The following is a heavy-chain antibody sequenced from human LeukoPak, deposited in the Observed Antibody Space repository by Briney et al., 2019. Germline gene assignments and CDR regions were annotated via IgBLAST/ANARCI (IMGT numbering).Heavy chain of an antibody. CDR3: AKPSYDFWSGYFDAFDI. CDR1: GFTFSSYA. D-gene: IGHD3-3*01. CDR2: ITGSGGNT. Sequence: PGGSLRLSCAASGFTFSSYAMSWVRQAPGKRLEWVSAITGSGGNTYYADSVKGRFTISRDNSKNTLYLQMNSLRAEDTALYYRAKPSYDFWSGYFDAFDIWGQGTMVTVSS. J-gene: IGHJ3*02. V-gene: IGHV3-23*01.